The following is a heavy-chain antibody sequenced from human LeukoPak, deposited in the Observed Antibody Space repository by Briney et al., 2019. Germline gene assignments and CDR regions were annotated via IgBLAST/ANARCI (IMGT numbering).Heavy chain of an antibody. CDR2: IFADDSDT. J-gene: IGHJ4*02. D-gene: IGHD3-22*01. CDR3: ARRKGYYDTSGYYAFDY. CDR1: GYKFTSHW. Sequence: KSLKISCKGSGYKFTSHWIAWVRQMPGKGLEWMGIIFADDSDTRYSPSFQGQVTISADKSISTAYLQWSSLKASDFAMYYCARRKGYYDTSGYYAFDYWGQGTMVTVSS. V-gene: IGHV5-51*01.